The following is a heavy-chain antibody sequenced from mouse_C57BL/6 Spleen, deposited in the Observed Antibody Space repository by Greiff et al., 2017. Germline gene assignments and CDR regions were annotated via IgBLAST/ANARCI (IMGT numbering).Heavy chain of an antibody. Sequence: QVQLKESGAELVRPGASVTLSCKASGYTFTDYEMHWVKQTPVHGLEWIGAIDPETGGTAYNQKFKGKAILTADKSSSTAYMELRSLTSEDSAVYYCTRAPLDSSGPYYFDCWGQGTTLTVSS. CDR3: TRAPLDSSGPYYFDC. V-gene: IGHV1-15*01. D-gene: IGHD3-2*02. CDR2: IDPETGGT. CDR1: GYTFTDYE. J-gene: IGHJ2*01.